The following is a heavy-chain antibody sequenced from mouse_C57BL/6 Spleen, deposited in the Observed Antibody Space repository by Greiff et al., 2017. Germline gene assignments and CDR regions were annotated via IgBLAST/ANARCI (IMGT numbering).Heavy chain of an antibody. D-gene: IGHD1-1*02. CDR3: TRDGDYAMDY. V-gene: IGHV1-15*01. J-gene: IGHJ4*01. CDR1: GYTFTDYE. Sequence: VQLQQSGAELVRPGASVTLSCKASGYTFTDYEMHWVKQTPVHGLEWIGAIDPETGGTAYNQKFKGKAILTADKSSSTAYMELRSLTSEDSAVYYCTRDGDYAMDYWGQGTSVTGFS. CDR2: IDPETGGT.